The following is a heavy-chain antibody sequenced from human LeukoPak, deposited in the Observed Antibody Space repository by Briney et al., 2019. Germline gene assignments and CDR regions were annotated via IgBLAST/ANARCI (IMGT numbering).Heavy chain of an antibody. CDR1: GFTFSRYA. V-gene: IGHV3-30-3*01. D-gene: IGHD5-24*01. J-gene: IGHJ4*02. Sequence: GGSLRLSCAASGFTFSRYAMHWVRQAPGKGLECMAVTSGDGSNEHYAGSVKGRFTISRDNSKNTLYLQMNSLRTEDTDVYYCARDGGDGYNQIDHWGQGTLVTVSS. CDR2: TSGDGSNE. CDR3: ARDGGDGYNQIDH.